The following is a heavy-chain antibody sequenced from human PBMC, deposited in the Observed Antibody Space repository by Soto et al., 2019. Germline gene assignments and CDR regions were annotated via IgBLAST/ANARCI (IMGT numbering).Heavy chain of an antibody. CDR3: ERDQSKGGYSYIFYYYYGMDV. CDR2: IWYDGSNK. V-gene: IGHV3-33*01. J-gene: IGHJ6*02. CDR1: GFTFSSYG. Sequence: HLGGSLRLSCAASGFTFSSYGMHWVRQAPGKGLEWVAVIWYDGSNKYYADSVKGRFTISRDNSKNTLYLQMNSLRAEDTAVYYCERDQSKGGYSYIFYYYYGMDVWGQGTTVTVSS. D-gene: IGHD5-18*01.